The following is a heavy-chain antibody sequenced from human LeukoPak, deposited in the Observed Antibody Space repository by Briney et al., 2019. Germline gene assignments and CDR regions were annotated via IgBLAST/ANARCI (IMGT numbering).Heavy chain of an antibody. V-gene: IGHV4-59*01. J-gene: IGHJ5*02. CDR2: IYYSGST. CDR3: ARTRRPGSYYYDWFDP. D-gene: IGHD3-10*01. Sequence: SETLSLTCTVSGGSISSYYWSWIRQPPGKGLEWIGYIYYSGSTNYNPSLKSRVTISVDTSKNQFSLKLSSVTAADTAVYYCARTRRPGSYYYDWFDPWGQGTLVTVSS. CDR1: GGSISSYY.